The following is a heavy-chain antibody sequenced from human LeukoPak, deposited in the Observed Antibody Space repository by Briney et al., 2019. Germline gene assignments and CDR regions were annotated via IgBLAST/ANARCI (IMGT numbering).Heavy chain of an antibody. CDR2: ISGSSSHT. CDR3: AKEHDYSNAAPEWGFDS. CDR1: GFAFSIYA. V-gene: IGHV3-23*01. Sequence: PGGSLRLSCAASGFAFSIYAMSWVRQAPGKGLEWVSGISGSSSHTMDADSVRGRFTISRDNTRNTLYLHMNSPRAEDTALYYCAKEHDYSNAAPEWGFDSWGQGTLVTVSS. D-gene: IGHD3-3*01. J-gene: IGHJ4*02.